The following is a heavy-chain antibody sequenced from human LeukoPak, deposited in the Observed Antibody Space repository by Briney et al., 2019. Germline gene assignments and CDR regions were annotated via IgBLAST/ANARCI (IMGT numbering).Heavy chain of an antibody. Sequence: SETLSLTCTVSGGSISSSSYYWGWIRQPPGKGLGWIGSIYYSGSTNYNPSLKSRVTISVDTSKNQFSLKLSSVTAADTAVYYCAGQYYYGSGKFDAFDIWGQGTMVTVSS. V-gene: IGHV4-39*07. J-gene: IGHJ3*02. CDR3: AGQYYYGSGKFDAFDI. D-gene: IGHD3-10*01. CDR2: IYYSGST. CDR1: GGSISSSSYY.